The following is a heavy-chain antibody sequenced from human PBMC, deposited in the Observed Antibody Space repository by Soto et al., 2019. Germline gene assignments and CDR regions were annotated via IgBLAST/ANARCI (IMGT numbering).Heavy chain of an antibody. V-gene: IGHV4-59*08. CDR1: GGSISTYY. Sequence: PSETLSLTCTVSGGSISTYYWSWIRQPPGKGLEWIGYIYYSGSTNYNPSFKSRVSISVDTSKSQFSLKLRSVTAADTAVYYCARAYSNSWSNNWFDPWGQGTLVTVSS. D-gene: IGHD6-13*01. J-gene: IGHJ5*02. CDR2: IYYSGST. CDR3: ARAYSNSWSNNWFDP.